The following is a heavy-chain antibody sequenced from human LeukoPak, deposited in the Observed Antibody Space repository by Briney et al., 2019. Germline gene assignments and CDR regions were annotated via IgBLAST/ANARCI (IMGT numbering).Heavy chain of an antibody. Sequence: GGPQRLSCAASGFPYRGYWAHGFRQAPGKAREWVATIKQEGSEIYYADSVKGRITISRDNAKNSLYLQMNSLRAEDMALYYCAKGGGATNYYYMDVWGKGTTVTVSS. J-gene: IGHJ6*03. CDR2: IKQEGSEI. CDR3: AKGGGATNYYYMDV. D-gene: IGHD5-24*01. CDR1: GFPYRGYW. V-gene: IGHV3-7*03.